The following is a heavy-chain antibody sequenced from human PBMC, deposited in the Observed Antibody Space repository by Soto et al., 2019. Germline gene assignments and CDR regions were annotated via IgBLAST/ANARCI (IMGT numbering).Heavy chain of an antibody. CDR3: ERPKLGTAGDY. CDR1: GGSFSGYY. J-gene: IGHJ4*02. D-gene: IGHD1-1*01. Sequence: SETLSLTCAVCGGSFSGYYWSWIRKPPGKGLEWSGEINHSGSTNYSPSLKSRVTISVDTSKNQFPLKLSSVTAADTAVYSCERPKLGTAGDYWGQGTLGT. V-gene: IGHV4-34*01. CDR2: INHSGST.